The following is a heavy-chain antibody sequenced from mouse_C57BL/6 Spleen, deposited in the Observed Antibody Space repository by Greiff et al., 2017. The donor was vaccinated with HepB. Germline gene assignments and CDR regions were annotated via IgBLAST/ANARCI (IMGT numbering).Heavy chain of an antibody. CDR2: IDPSVSYT. CDR1: GYTFTSYW. Sequence: VQLQQPGAELVMPGASVKLSCKASGYTFTSYWMHWVKQRPGQGLEWIGEIDPSVSYTNYNQKFKGKSTLTVDKSSSTAYMQLSSLTSEDSAVYYCARTGTGAWFAYWGQGTLVTVSA. J-gene: IGHJ3*01. V-gene: IGHV1-69*01. D-gene: IGHD4-1*01. CDR3: ARTGTGAWFAY.